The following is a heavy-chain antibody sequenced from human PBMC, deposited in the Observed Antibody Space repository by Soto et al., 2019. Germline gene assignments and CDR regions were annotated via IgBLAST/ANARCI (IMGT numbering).Heavy chain of an antibody. Sequence: QVQLVQSGAEVLKPGSSVKVSCKASGDTFDTFAISWVRQAPGPGLEWMGGLNPIFRTPDYAQKFQGRVTITADVSKSTAYMELSSLRSDDTAVYYCARDKDREQLGGNYYYALDVWGQGTTVSFSS. CDR3: ARDKDREQLGGNYYYALDV. J-gene: IGHJ6*01. D-gene: IGHD1-1*01. CDR1: GDTFDTFA. V-gene: IGHV1-69*12. CDR2: LNPIFRTP.